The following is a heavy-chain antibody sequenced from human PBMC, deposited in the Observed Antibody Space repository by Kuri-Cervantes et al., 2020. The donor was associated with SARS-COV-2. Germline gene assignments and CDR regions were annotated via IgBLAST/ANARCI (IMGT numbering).Heavy chain of an antibody. CDR1: GYTFTGYY. J-gene: IGHJ3*02. CDR3: ARTRIAAAGTDAFDI. D-gene: IGHD6-13*01. Sequence: ASVKVSCKASGYTFTGYYMHWVRQAPGQGLEWMGRINPNSGGTSYAQKFQGRVTMTRDTSTSTVYMELSSLRSEDTAVYYCARTRIAAAGTDAFDIWGQGTMVTVSS. V-gene: IGHV1-2*06. CDR2: INPNSGGT.